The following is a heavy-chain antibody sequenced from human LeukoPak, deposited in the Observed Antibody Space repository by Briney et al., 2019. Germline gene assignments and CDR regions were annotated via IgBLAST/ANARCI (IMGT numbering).Heavy chain of an antibody. CDR3: ARHLIVVVPAAIPTRGNWFDP. D-gene: IGHD2-2*02. CDR2: IYHSGST. CDR1: GYSISSGYY. J-gene: IGHJ5*02. Sequence: SETLSLTCAVSGYSISSGYYWGWIREPPGKGLEWIGSIYHSGSTYYNPSLKSRVTISVDTSKNQFSLKLSSVTAADTAVYYCARHLIVVVPAAIPTRGNWFDPWGQGTLVTVSS. V-gene: IGHV4-38-2*01.